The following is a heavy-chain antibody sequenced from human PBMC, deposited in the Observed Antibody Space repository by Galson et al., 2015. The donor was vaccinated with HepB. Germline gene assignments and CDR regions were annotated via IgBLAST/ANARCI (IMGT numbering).Heavy chain of an antibody. D-gene: IGHD4-23*01. CDR3: AKAPQLPMTTVVTPVEYYFDY. V-gene: IGHV3-30*18. CDR2: ISYDGSNK. J-gene: IGHJ4*02. CDR1: GFTFSSYG. Sequence: SLRLSCAASGFTFSSYGMHWVRQAPGKGLEWVAVISYDGSNKYYADSVKGRFTISRDNSKNTLYLQMNSLRAEDTAVYYCAKAPQLPMTTVVTPVEYYFDYWGQGTLVTVSS.